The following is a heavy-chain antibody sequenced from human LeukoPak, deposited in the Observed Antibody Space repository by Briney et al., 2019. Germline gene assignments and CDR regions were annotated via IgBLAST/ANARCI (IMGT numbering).Heavy chain of an antibody. J-gene: IGHJ4*02. CDR2: ISYSGST. CDR3: ARHKGGTTYDY. CDR1: GGSISSYY. V-gene: IGHV4-59*08. Sequence: SETLSLTCTVSGGSISSYYWSWIRQPPGKGLEWLGYISYSGSTNYNASLQSRVTMSVDMSKNEFSLKVRSVTAADTAVYYCARHKGGTTYDYWGQGTLVTVSS. D-gene: IGHD1-7*01.